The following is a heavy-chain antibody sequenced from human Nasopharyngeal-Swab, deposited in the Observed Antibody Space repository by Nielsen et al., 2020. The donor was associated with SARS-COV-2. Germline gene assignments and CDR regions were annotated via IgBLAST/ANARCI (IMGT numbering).Heavy chain of an antibody. V-gene: IGHV3-48*03. CDR2: IGSFGSTI. CDR1: GFSLSSYE. Sequence: GESLKISCAASGFSLSSYEMDWVRQAPGKGLEWVSYIGSFGSTIYSDSVKGRITVSRDNAKNSLYLQMYSLRAEDTAVYYCARGDSSGLPQAVYGMDVWGQGTTVSVSS. CDR3: ARGDSSGLPQAVYGMDV. D-gene: IGHD3-22*01. J-gene: IGHJ6*02.